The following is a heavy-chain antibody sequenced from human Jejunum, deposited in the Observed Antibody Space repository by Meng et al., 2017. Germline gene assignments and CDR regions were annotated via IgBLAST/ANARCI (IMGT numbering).Heavy chain of an antibody. CDR2: IKTNTGGT. V-gene: IGHV1-2*06. CDR3: AGRSYNYDDYFDF. CDR1: GYTLNGFY. D-gene: IGHD5-24*01. Sequence: QVQMEQSGAEVRKPGASVKVSCRASGYTLNGFYMHWVRQAPGQGLEWMGRIKTNTGGTNYAQNFKGSITLTRDTSTVYMEVNRLRSDDTAMYYCAGRSYNYDDYFDFWGRGTLVTVSS. J-gene: IGHJ4*02.